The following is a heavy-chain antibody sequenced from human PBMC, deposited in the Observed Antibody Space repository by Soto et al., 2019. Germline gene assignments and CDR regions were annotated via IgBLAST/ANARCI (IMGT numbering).Heavy chain of an antibody. CDR2: IYPGDSDT. D-gene: IGHD2-2*01. J-gene: IGHJ4*02. Sequence: GESLKISCKGSGYSFTSYWIGWVRQMPGKGLEWMGNIYPGDSDTRYSPSFQGQVTISADKSISTAYLQWSSLKASDTAMYYCARHRYLARYCSSTSCFELDYWGQGTLVTVSS. CDR3: ARHRYLARYCSSTSCFELDY. V-gene: IGHV5-51*01. CDR1: GYSFTSYW.